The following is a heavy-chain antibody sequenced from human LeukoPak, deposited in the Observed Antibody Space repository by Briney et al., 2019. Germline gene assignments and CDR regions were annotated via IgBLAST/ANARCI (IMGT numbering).Heavy chain of an antibody. V-gene: IGHV3-30*02. CDR1: GFAFGRHG. D-gene: IGHD3/OR15-3a*01. Sequence: GGSLRLSCAASGFAFGRHGIHWVRQAPGKGLEWVAFILWGASNAFYVDSVEGRFTISRDNFKNVVSLQMNNLRPDDTAVYYCARAVDNWTGYYMDFWGQGTLVTVSS. J-gene: IGHJ4*02. CDR3: ARAVDNWTGYYMDF. CDR2: ILWGASNA.